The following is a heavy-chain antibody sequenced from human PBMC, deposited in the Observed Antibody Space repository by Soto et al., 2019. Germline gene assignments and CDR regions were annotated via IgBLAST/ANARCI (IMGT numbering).Heavy chain of an antibody. Sequence: SETLSLTCAVYGGSFSGYYWSWLRQPPGKGLEWIGEINHSGSPNYNPSLKSRVTVSVDTSKNQFSLKMTSVTAADTAVYYCATANWSHHYFDPWGQGALVTVSS. D-gene: IGHD1-1*01. V-gene: IGHV4-34*01. J-gene: IGHJ5*02. CDR2: INHSGSP. CDR3: ATANWSHHYFDP. CDR1: GGSFSGYY.